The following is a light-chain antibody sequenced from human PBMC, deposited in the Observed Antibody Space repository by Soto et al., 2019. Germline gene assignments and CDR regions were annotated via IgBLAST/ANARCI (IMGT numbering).Light chain of an antibody. J-gene: IGLJ3*02. CDR1: TSDIGSNT. V-gene: IGLV1-44*01. Sequence: QSVLTQPPSASGTPGQTITISCSGSTSDIGSNTVNWYQQVPGTAPKLLIYDNNQRPSGVPDRFSGSKSGTSASLAISGLQSEDEADYYCEAWDDSLNGPVFGGGTQLTVL. CDR2: DNN. CDR3: EAWDDSLNGPV.